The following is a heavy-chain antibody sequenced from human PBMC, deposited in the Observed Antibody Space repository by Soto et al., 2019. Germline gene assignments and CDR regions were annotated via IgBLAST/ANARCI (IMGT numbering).Heavy chain of an antibody. J-gene: IGHJ4*01. D-gene: IGHD3-10*01. V-gene: IGHV4-4*02. CDR3: ARHYYGSGSTYFYY. CDR2: IYYSGST. CDR1: GVSISGSNW. Sequence: PSETLSLSCAVSGVSISGSNWWSWVRQPPEKGLEWIGEIYYSGSTNYNPSLKSRVTISVDTSKNPFSLKLNSMTAADTAVYYCARHYYGSGSTYFYYLAQETLVTVSA.